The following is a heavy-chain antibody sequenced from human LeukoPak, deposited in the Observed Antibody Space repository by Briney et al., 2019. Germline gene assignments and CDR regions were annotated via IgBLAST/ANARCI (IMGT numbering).Heavy chain of an antibody. Sequence: GRSLRLSCAASGFAFGVYAMHWVRQAPGKGLEWVAVISYDGGSKYYADSVKGRFTISRDNSKNTLYLQMNSLRAEDTAVYYCAKDLMVRGVIITGFDYWGQGTLVTVSS. CDR2: ISYDGGSK. CDR3: AKDLMVRGVIITGFDY. CDR1: GFAFGVYA. J-gene: IGHJ4*02. V-gene: IGHV3-30-3*01. D-gene: IGHD3-10*01.